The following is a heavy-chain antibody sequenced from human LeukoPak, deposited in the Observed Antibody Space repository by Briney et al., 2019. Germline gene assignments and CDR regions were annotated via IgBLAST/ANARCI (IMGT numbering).Heavy chain of an antibody. CDR2: ISGSGHKS. Sequence: GGSLRLSCVASGFPFSSYWMTWVRQAPGKGLECVSAISGSGHKSYYADSVEGRFTVSRDNSRNTLFMQMNSLRAEDTAVYYCARVSGTIQIWPQPFGDGMAVWGQGTTVTVSS. J-gene: IGHJ6*02. CDR3: ARVSGTIQIWPQPFGDGMAV. D-gene: IGHD5-18*01. V-gene: IGHV3-23*01. CDR1: GFPFSSYW.